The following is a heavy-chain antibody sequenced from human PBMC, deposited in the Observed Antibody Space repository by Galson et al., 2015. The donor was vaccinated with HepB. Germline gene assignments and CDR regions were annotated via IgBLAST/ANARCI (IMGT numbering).Heavy chain of an antibody. CDR2: INTNTGNP. D-gene: IGHD3-9*01. V-gene: IGHV7-4-1*02. Sequence: SVKVSCKASGYTFTSYAINWVRQAPGQGLEWMGWINTNTGNPAYAQGFTGRFVFSLDTSVSTTYLQISSLKAEDTAVYYCARHGQILTDYYGGFDYWGQGTLVTVSS. CDR3: ARHGQILTDYYGGFDY. CDR1: GYTFTSYA. J-gene: IGHJ4*02.